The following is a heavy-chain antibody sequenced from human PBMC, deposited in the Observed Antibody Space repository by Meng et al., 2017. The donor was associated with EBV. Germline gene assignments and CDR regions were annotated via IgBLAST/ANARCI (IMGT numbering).Heavy chain of an antibody. CDR1: VVASSSDI. Sequence: VECGGRRFRHRRSLRLPSAASVVASSSDIMNWARQAPAKGRVWGTCSICSSGYIYYTASVKSRVTISRDNAKNSLYLKMSSLRAEDTAVYYCARDYVEWALDYWGQGTLVTVSS. V-gene: IGHV3-21*01. CDR2: SICSSGYI. D-gene: IGHD3-3*01. CDR3: ARDYVEWALDY. J-gene: IGHJ4*02.